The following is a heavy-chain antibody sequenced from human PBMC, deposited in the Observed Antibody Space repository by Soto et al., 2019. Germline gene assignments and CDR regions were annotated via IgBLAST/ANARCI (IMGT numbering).Heavy chain of an antibody. CDR2: ISGSGGST. J-gene: IGHJ5*02. D-gene: IGHD3-22*01. CDR3: AKDRGPNYYDSSGYYRA. V-gene: IGHV3-23*01. CDR1: GFTFSSYA. Sequence: GGSLRLSCAASGFTFSSYAMSWVRQAPGKGLEWVSAISGSGGSTYYADSVKGRFTISRDNSKNTLYLQMNSLRAEDTAVYYCAKDRGPNYYDSSGYYRAWGQGTLVTVSS.